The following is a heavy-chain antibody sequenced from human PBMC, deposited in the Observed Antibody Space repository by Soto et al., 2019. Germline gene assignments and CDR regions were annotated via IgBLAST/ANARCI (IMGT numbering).Heavy chain of an antibody. V-gene: IGHV6-1*01. Sequence: SQTLSLTCAISGDSVSSNSAAWNWIRQSPSRGLEWLGRTYYRSKWYNDYAVSVKSRITINPDTSKNHFSLNLSSVTAADMAVYYCAREGSYSAYNFAHGIQLWSFDFWGQGALVTVSS. CDR1: GDSVSSNSAA. CDR2: TYYRSKWYN. J-gene: IGHJ4*02. CDR3: AREGSYSAYNFAHGIQLWSFDF. D-gene: IGHD5-12*01.